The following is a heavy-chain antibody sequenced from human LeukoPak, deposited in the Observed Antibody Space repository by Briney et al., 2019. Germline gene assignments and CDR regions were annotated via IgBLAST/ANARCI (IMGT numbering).Heavy chain of an antibody. Sequence: PGGSLRLSCAASGFTFSSYEMNWVRQAPGQGLEWVSYISSSGSTIYYADSVKGRFTISRDNAKNSLYLQMNSLRAEDTAVYYCARGTMIVVVTPSGIDYWGQGTLVTVSS. V-gene: IGHV3-48*03. J-gene: IGHJ4*02. CDR2: ISSSGSTI. CDR3: ARGTMIVVVTPSGIDY. CDR1: GFTFSSYE. D-gene: IGHD3-22*01.